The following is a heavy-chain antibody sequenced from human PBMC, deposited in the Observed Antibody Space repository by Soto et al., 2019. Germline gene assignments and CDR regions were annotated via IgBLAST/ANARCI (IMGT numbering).Heavy chain of an antibody. CDR1: GFTFSSYA. Sequence: LRLSCAASGFTFSSYAMSWVRQAPGKGLEWVSAISGSGGSTYYADSVRGRFTISRDNSKNTLYLQMNSLRAEDTAVYYCAKLFYSSSFYYYYGMDVWGQGTTVTVSS. CDR3: AKLFYSSSFYYYYGMDV. V-gene: IGHV3-23*01. CDR2: ISGSGGST. J-gene: IGHJ6*02. D-gene: IGHD6-6*01.